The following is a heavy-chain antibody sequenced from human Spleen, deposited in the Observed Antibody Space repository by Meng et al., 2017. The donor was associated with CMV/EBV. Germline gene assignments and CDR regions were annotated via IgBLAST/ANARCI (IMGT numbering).Heavy chain of an antibody. D-gene: IGHD3-3*01. CDR1: GFSFSNYA. CDR3: ARASGRFLKDGMDV. V-gene: IGHV3-30-3*01. J-gene: IGHJ6*02. Sequence: LSLTCVASGFSFSNYAMHWVRQAPGKGLDWVAIISYVESHTYYAESVKGRFTISRDNSKNTLYLQMNSLRAEDTAVYNCARASGRFLKDGMDVWGQGTTVTVSS. CDR2: ISYVESHT.